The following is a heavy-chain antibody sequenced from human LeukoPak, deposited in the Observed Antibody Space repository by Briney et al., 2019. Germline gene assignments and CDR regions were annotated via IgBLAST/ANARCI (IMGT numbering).Heavy chain of an antibody. CDR2: IYPGDADT. V-gene: IGHV5-51*01. J-gene: IGHJ5*02. Sequence: GGSLKISCKGSGSRFTSYWIGWVRQMPGKGLEWMGIIYPGDADTRYSPSFQGQVTISADKSISTAYLQWSSLKASDTAMYYCARLSYDFWSGYKSMPNWFDPWGQGTLVTVSS. CDR1: GSRFTSYW. CDR3: ARLSYDFWSGYKSMPNWFDP. D-gene: IGHD3-3*01.